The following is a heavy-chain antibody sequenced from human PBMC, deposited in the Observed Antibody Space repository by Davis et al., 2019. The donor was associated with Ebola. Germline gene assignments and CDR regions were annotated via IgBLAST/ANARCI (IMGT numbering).Heavy chain of an antibody. D-gene: IGHD3-10*01. CDR3: ATDSSRRITMVQGVTPYYYYGMDV. V-gene: IGHV1-24*01. CDR1: GYTLTELS. CDR2: FDPEDGET. Sequence: ASVKVSCKVSGYTLTELSMHWVRQAPGKGLEWMGGFDPEDGETIYAQKFQGRVTMTEDTSTDTAYMELSSLRSEDTAVYYCATDSSRRITMVQGVTPYYYYGMDVWGQGTTVTVSS. J-gene: IGHJ6*02.